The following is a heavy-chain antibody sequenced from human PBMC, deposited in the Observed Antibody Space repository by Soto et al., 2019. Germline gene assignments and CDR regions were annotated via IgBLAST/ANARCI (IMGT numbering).Heavy chain of an antibody. CDR3: ARGWGYDSTDYYYAY. CDR1: GGSFNRHT. V-gene: IGHV1-69*01. CDR2: IIPIFGTA. D-gene: IGHD3-22*01. Sequence: QVQLVQSGAEVRKPGSSVRVSCKASGGSFNRHTISWVRQAPGQGLEWMGGIIPIFGTANHAQKFQGRVTIIADESTGTVAMELSSLRSDDTAIYYCARGWGYDSTDYYYAYWGQGTLVIVSS. J-gene: IGHJ4*02.